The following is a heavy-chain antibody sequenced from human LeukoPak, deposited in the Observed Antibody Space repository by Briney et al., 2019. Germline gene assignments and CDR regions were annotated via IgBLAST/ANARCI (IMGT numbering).Heavy chain of an antibody. V-gene: IGHV1-18*01. J-gene: IGHJ4*02. CDR3: ARVIVGATHFDY. D-gene: IGHD1-26*01. Sequence: ASVKVSCTASGYTFTSYGISWVRQAPGLGLEWMGWISAYNGNTNHAQKLQGRVTMTTDTSTSTAYMELRSLRSDDTAVYYCARVIVGATHFDYWGQGTLVTVSS. CDR2: ISAYNGNT. CDR1: GYTFTSYG.